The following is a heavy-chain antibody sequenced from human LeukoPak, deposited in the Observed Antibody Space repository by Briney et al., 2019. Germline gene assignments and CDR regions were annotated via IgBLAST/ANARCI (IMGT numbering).Heavy chain of an antibody. J-gene: IGHJ4*02. CDR1: GYIFTSYD. CDR3: ARGRRYSSGWPSFDY. Sequence: GASVKVSCKASGYIFTSYDINWVRQATGQGLEWMGWMNPKSGNTGHAQKFQGRVTMTRNTSISTANMELSSLRSEDTAVYYCARGRRYSSGWPSFDYWGQGTLVTVSS. V-gene: IGHV1-8*01. CDR2: MNPKSGNT. D-gene: IGHD6-19*01.